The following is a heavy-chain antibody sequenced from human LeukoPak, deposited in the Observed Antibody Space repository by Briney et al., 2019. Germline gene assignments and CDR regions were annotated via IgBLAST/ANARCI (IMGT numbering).Heavy chain of an antibody. CDR1: GYTFTSYD. CDR2: MNPNSGNT. J-gene: IGHJ5*02. Sequence: ASVKVSCKASGYTFTSYDINWVRQATGQGLEWMGWMNPNSGNTGYAQKFQGRVTMTRNTSISTAYMELSSLRSEDTAVYYCARGERYERWFDPWGQGTLVTVSS. CDR3: ARGERYERWFDP. V-gene: IGHV1-8*01. D-gene: IGHD5-12*01.